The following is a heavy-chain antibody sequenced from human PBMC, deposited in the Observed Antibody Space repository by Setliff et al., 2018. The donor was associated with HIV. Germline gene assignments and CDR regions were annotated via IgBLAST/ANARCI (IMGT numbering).Heavy chain of an antibody. D-gene: IGHD4-17*01. J-gene: IGHJ3*01. CDR3: ARVQMAYAAFDV. CDR1: GGSISTYY. Sequence: PSETLSLTCTVSGGSISTYYWSWIRQPPGKGLEWIGSIYFTGSSDNNPSLKSRVTLSVDTFKHQFSLKLGSVTAADTAVYYCARVQMAYAAFDVWGQGTMVTVSS. V-gene: IGHV4-59*01. CDR2: IYFTGSS.